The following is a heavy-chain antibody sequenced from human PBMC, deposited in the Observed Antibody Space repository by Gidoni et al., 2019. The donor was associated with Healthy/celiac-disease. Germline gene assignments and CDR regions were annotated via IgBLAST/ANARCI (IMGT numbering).Heavy chain of an antibody. J-gene: IGHJ6*02. CDR1: GFTFGDYA. D-gene: IGHD3-9*01. Sequence: EVQLVESGGGLVKPGRSLRLSCTASGFTFGDYAMRWFRQAPGKGVEWVGFMRSKAYGGTTEYAASVKGRFTISRDDSKSIAYLQMNSLKTEDTAVYYCTRDLDVLRYFDWLLHRYGMDVWGQGTTVTVSS. CDR2: MRSKAYGGTT. CDR3: TRDLDVLRYFDWLLHRYGMDV. V-gene: IGHV3-49*05.